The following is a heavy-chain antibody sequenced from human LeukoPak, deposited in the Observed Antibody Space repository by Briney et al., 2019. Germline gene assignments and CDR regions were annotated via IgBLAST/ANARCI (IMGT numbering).Heavy chain of an antibody. Sequence: PSETLSLTCNVSGYSISSGYYWGWIRQPPGMGLEWIGTIYHSGRTYYNPSLKSRVTISVDTSNNQFSLKLNSVTAADTAVYYCAREGDYYDSSGYRRRDLDYWGQGIVVTVSS. CDR1: GYSISSGYY. J-gene: IGHJ4*02. CDR3: AREGDYYDSSGYRRRDLDY. V-gene: IGHV4-38-2*02. D-gene: IGHD3-22*01. CDR2: IYHSGRT.